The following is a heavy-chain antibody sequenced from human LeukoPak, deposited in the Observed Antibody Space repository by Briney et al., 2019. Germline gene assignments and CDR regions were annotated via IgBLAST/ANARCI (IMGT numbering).Heavy chain of an antibody. CDR2: INPSGGST. V-gene: IGHV1-46*01. CDR3: TRGAKFRFYGSGTYYTSLPFDP. D-gene: IGHD3-10*01. Sequence: ASVKVSCKASGYSFTSYYMHWVRQAPGQGLEWMGIINPSGGSTSYAQEFQDRVTITRDTSASTAYMELSSLRSDDMAIYFCTRGAKFRFYGSGTYYTSLPFDPWGQGTLVTVSS. J-gene: IGHJ5*02. CDR1: GYSFTSYY.